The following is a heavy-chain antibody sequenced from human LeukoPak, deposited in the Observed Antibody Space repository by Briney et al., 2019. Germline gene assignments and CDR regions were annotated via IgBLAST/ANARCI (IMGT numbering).Heavy chain of an antibody. CDR3: ARELYSSSWQYYYYYYGMDV. Sequence: ASVKVSCKASGYTFTSYDINWVRQATGQGLEWMGWMNPNSGNTGYAQKLQGRVTMTTDTSTSTAYMELRSLRSDDTAVYYCARELYSSSWQYYYYYYGMDVWGQGTTVTVSS. CDR2: MNPNSGNT. J-gene: IGHJ6*02. V-gene: IGHV1-8*02. D-gene: IGHD6-13*01. CDR1: GYTFTSYD.